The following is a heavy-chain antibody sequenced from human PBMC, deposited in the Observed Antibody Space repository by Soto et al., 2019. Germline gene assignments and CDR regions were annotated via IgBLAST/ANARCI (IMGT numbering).Heavy chain of an antibody. CDR3: ARDPGEYVGSRGMDI. CDR2: IWYDGNNK. J-gene: IGHJ6*02. D-gene: IGHD3-10*01. CDR1: GFTFRSYG. Sequence: SLRLSCAASGFTFRSYGMHWVRQAPGKGLEWVAVIWYDGNNKYYADSVKGRFTISRDNSKNTLYLQMNGLRVEDTAVYYCARDPGEYVGSRGMDIWGQGTTVTVSS. V-gene: IGHV3-33*01.